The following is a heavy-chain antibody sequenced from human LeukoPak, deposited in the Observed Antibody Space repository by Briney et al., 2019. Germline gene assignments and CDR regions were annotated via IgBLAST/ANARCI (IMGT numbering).Heavy chain of an antibody. V-gene: IGHV4-31*03. CDR2: IYYSGST. J-gene: IGHJ6*02. Sequence: SETLSLTCTVSGGSISSGGYYWSWIRQHPGKGLEWIGYIYYSGSTYYNPSLKSRVTTSVDTSKNQFSLKLSSVTAADTAVYYCATLWLEDYYGMDVWGQGTTVTVSS. CDR1: GGSISSGGYY. D-gene: IGHD6-19*01. CDR3: ATLWLEDYYGMDV.